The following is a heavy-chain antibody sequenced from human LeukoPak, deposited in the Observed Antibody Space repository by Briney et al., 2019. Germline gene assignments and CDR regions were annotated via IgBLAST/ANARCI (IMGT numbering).Heavy chain of an antibody. V-gene: IGHV1-69*13. Sequence: SVKVSCKASGGTFSSYAISWVRQAPGQGLEWIGGIIPIFGTANYAQKFQGRVTITADESTSTAYMELSSLRSGDTAVYYCARVGDYGDYFDYWGQGTLVTVSS. J-gene: IGHJ4*02. CDR1: GGTFSSYA. D-gene: IGHD4-17*01. CDR2: IIPIFGTA. CDR3: ARVGDYGDYFDY.